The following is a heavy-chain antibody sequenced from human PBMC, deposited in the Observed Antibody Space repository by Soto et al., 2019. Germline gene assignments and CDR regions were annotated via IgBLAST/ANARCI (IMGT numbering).Heavy chain of an antibody. Sequence: EVQLVESGGGLVQPGRSLRLSCAASGFSFDEYAMHWVRQAPGKGLEWVSGISWNSGTMGYGDSVKGRFTISRDNAKNSLYLQMNSLRAEDSALYYCAKGFCSSTRCLTYSYMDVWGKGTTVPVSS. J-gene: IGHJ6*03. CDR3: AKGFCSSTRCLTYSYMDV. CDR1: GFSFDEYA. D-gene: IGHD2-2*01. V-gene: IGHV3-9*01. CDR2: ISWNSGTM.